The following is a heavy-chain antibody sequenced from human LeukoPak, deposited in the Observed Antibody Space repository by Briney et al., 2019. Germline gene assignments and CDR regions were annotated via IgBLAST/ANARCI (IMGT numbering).Heavy chain of an antibody. J-gene: IGHJ4*02. D-gene: IGHD3-10*01. V-gene: IGHV3-48*03. Sequence: GGSLRLSCAASGFTFSSYEMNWVRQAPGKGLEWVSYISSSGSTIYYADSVKGRFTISRDNAKNSLYLQMNSLKTEDTAVYYCTRLGRGDGSGSYHYWGQGTLVTVSS. CDR2: ISSSGSTI. CDR1: GFTFSSYE. CDR3: TRLGRGDGSGSYHY.